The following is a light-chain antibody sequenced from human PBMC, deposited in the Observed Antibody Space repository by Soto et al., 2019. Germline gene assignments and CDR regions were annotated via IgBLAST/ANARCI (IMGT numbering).Light chain of an antibody. CDR2: GAS. V-gene: IGKV3-20*01. CDR1: QSVTSNY. CDR3: QQYGSSPYT. J-gene: IGKJ2*01. Sequence: EIVLTQSPVTLSLSPGERATLSCGASQSVTSNYLAWFQQKPGQAPRLLLFGASNRATGIPDRFSGSGSGTDFTLTISRVEPEDFAVYSCQQYGSSPYTFGQGTKLEIK.